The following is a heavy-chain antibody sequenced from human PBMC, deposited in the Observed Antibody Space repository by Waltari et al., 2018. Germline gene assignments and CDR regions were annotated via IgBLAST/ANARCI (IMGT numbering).Heavy chain of an antibody. D-gene: IGHD3-16*02. CDR1: GDTFNTYT. V-gene: IGHV1-69*16. Sequence: QVQLVQSGAEVKKPGSSVKVSCKASGDTFNTYTITWVRQAPGRGLEWMVGIVPIPRLTKYAEKCQDRVTITADESTGTSYMELSSLRSEDTAVYYCARELDRSFYYYMDVWGKGTTVTVSS. CDR3: ARELDRSFYYYMDV. CDR2: IVPIPRLT. J-gene: IGHJ6*03.